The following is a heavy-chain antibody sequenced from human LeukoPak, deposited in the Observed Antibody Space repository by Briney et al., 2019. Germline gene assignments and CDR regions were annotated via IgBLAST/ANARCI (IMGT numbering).Heavy chain of an antibody. D-gene: IGHD6-13*01. CDR1: GFTVSSNS. CDR3: ASHSSSWYGFDY. V-gene: IGHV3-66*04. Sequence: GGSLRLSCAASGFTVSSNSMSWVRQAPGKGLEWVSVIYSGGSTYYADSVKGRFTISRDNSKNTLYLQMNSLRAEDTAVYYCASHSSSWYGFDYWGQGTLVTVSS. CDR2: IYSGGST. J-gene: IGHJ4*02.